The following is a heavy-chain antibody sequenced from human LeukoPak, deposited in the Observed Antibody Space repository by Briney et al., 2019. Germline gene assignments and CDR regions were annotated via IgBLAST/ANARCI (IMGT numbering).Heavy chain of an antibody. J-gene: IGHJ3*02. Sequence: GGSLRLSCSASRFNFSMYSMSWVRQAPGKGLEWVSAISGRGGSTYYVDSVKGRFTISRDNSKSTLFFHLDNVRAEDTAFYYCAKGLRPSFTSDAFDIWGQGTLVTVNS. CDR3: AKGLRPSFTSDAFDI. V-gene: IGHV3-23*01. D-gene: IGHD2/OR15-2a*01. CDR1: RFNFSMYS. CDR2: ISGRGGST.